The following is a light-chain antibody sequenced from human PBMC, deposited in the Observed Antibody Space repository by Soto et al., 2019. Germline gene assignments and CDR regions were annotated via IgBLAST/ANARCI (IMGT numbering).Light chain of an antibody. CDR3: QQYNNWPWT. CDR1: QRIRDT. V-gene: IGKV3-15*01. CDR2: TAS. Sequence: EIVLTQSPGTLSLSPWGRATLSCRASQRIRDTLAWYHQKPGQAPRLLIYTASRRASGFPGRFSGSGSGTDFTLTISSLQSEDLAVYYCQQYNNWPWTFGQGTKVDIK. J-gene: IGKJ1*01.